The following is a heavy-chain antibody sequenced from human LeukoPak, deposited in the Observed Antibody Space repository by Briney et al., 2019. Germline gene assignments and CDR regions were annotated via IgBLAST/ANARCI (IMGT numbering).Heavy chain of an antibody. CDR1: GFTFSSYS. V-gene: IGHV3-21*04. D-gene: IGHD2-15*01. CDR2: ITSSSSYI. Sequence: GGSLRLSCTASGFTFSSYSMNWVRQAPGKGLEWVSSITSSSSYIYYADSVKGRFTISRDNAKNSLYLQMSSLRAEDTAVYYCARDAFYCSGGSCRRGYYYYMDVWGKGTTVTISS. CDR3: ARDAFYCSGGSCRRGYYYYMDV. J-gene: IGHJ6*03.